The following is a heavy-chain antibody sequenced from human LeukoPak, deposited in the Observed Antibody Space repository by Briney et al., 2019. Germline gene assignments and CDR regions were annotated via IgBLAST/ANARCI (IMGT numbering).Heavy chain of an antibody. CDR3: ARGTPYDFWSGFRAYYYMDV. D-gene: IGHD3-3*01. CDR2: INPSGGST. Sequence: ASVKVSCKASGYTFTSYYMHWVRQAPGQGLEWMGIINPSGGSTSYAQKFQGRVTMTRDMSTSTVYMELSSPRSEDTAVYYCARGTPYDFWSGFRAYYYMDVWGKGTTVTVSS. CDR1: GYTFTSYY. J-gene: IGHJ6*03. V-gene: IGHV1-46*01.